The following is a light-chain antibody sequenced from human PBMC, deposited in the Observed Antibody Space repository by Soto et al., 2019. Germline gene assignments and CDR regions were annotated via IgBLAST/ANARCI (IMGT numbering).Light chain of an antibody. CDR1: SSDVGGYNY. V-gene: IGLV2-14*01. CDR2: DVS. CDR3: SSYTSSSTRVL. J-gene: IGLJ2*01. Sequence: QSALTQPASVSGSPGQSITISCTGTSSDVGGYNYVSWYQQYPGKAPKVMIYDVSNRPSGVSNRFSGSKFGNTASLTISGLQAEDEADYYCSSYTSSSTRVLFGGGTKLTVL.